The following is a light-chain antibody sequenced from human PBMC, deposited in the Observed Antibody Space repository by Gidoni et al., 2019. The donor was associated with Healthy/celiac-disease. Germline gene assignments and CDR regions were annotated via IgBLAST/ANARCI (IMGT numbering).Light chain of an antibody. CDR3: NSRDSSGNHVV. V-gene: IGLV3-19*01. J-gene: IGLJ2*01. CDR1: SLRSYY. CDR2: GKN. Sequence: SSVLTHDPALSVALVQTVTITCQGDSLRSYYAIWYQQKPGKAPVLVIYGKNNRPSGIPDRFSGSSSGNTASLTITGAQAEDEADYYCNSRDSSGNHVVFGGGTKLTVL.